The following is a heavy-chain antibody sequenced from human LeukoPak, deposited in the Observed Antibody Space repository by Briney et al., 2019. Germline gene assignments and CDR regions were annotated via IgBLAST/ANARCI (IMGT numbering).Heavy chain of an antibody. D-gene: IGHD5-18*01. V-gene: IGHV4-34*01. J-gene: IGHJ4*02. Sequence: SETLSLTCAVYGGSFSGYYWSWIRQPPGKGLEWIGEINHSGSTNYNPSLKSRVTISIDTSKNQFSLKLSSVTAEDTAVYYCARQADVDTSTVDYWGQGTLVTVSS. CDR1: GGSFSGYY. CDR3: ARQADVDTSTVDY. CDR2: INHSGST.